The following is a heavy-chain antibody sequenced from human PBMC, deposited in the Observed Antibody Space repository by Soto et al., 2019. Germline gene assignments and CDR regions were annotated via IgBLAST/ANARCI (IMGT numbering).Heavy chain of an antibody. V-gene: IGHV4-31*03. CDR2: IYYSGST. D-gene: IGHD3-9*01. CDR1: GGSISSGGYY. J-gene: IGHJ4*02. Sequence: QVQLQESGPGLVKPSQTLSLTCTVSGGSISSGGYYWSWIRQHPGKGLEWIGYIYYSGSTYYNPSLQSRFTXXVXTXTNQCSPKLSSVTAADTAVYYCARDRITIYSAYSDYWGQGTLVTVSS. CDR3: ARDRITIYSAYSDY.